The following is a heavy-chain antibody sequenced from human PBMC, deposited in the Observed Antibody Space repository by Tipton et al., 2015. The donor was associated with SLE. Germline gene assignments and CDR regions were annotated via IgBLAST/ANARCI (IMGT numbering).Heavy chain of an antibody. J-gene: IGHJ5*02. CDR3: ARGKQQLGYGSDP. Sequence: TLSLTCTVSGGSISSYYWSWIRQPPGKGLEWIGYIYYSGSTNYNPSLKSRVTISVDTSKNQFSLKLSSVTAADTAVYYCARGKQQLGYGSDPGGQGTLVTVPS. CDR1: GGSISSYY. D-gene: IGHD6-13*01. V-gene: IGHV4-59*01. CDR2: IYYSGST.